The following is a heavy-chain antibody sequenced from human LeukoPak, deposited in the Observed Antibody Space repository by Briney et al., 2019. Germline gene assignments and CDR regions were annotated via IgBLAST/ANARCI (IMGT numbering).Heavy chain of an antibody. CDR1: GDSISNYY. J-gene: IGHJ5*02. V-gene: IGHV4-59*08. D-gene: IGHD2-2*01. Sequence: PSETLSLTCIVSGDSISNYYWSWIRQPPGKGLEWIGYIYYSGSTNYNPSLKSRVTISVDTSKNQFSLKLSSVTAADTAVYYCARNPRQYCSSTSCFGPDWFDPWGQGTLVTVSS. CDR3: ARNPRQYCSSTSCFGPDWFDP. CDR2: IYYSGST.